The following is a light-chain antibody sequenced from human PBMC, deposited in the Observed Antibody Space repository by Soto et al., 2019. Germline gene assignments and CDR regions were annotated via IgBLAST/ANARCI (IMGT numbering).Light chain of an antibody. J-gene: IGLJ1*01. CDR3: GTWDSSLSAL. CDR1: SSNIGNNY. Sequence: QSVLTQPPSVSAAPVQKVTISCSGSSSNIGNNYVSWYQQLPGTAPKLLIYENNKRPAGIPDRFSGSKSGTSATLGITGPQTGDEADYYCGTWDSSLSALFGTGTKVTVL. V-gene: IGLV1-51*02. CDR2: ENN.